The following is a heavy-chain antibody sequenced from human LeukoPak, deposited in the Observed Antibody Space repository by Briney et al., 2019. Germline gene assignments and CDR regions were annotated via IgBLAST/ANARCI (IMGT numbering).Heavy chain of an antibody. V-gene: IGHV1-24*01. CDR1: GYTLTELS. CDR2: FDPEDGET. Sequence: ASVKVSCKVSGYTLTELSMHWVRQAPGKGLEWMGGFDPEDGETIYAQKFQGRVTMTEDTSTDTAYMELSSLRSEDTAVYYCATDLSVGDCLWFDPWGQGTLVTVSS. J-gene: IGHJ5*02. D-gene: IGHD2-21*02. CDR3: ATDLSVGDCLWFDP.